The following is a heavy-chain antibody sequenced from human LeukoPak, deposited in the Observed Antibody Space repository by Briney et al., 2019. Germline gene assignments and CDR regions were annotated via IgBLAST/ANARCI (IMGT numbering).Heavy chain of an antibody. CDR2: INHSGST. V-gene: IGHV4-34*01. J-gene: IGHJ4*02. D-gene: IGHD3-22*01. Sequence: SETLSLTCAVYGGSFSGYYWSWIRQPPGKGLEWIGEINHSGSTNYNPSLKSRVTISVDTSKNQFSLKLSSVTAADTAVYYCARLPRSFYYDSSGYYDYWGQGTLVTVSS. CDR3: ARLPRSFYYDSSGYYDY. CDR1: GGSFSGYY.